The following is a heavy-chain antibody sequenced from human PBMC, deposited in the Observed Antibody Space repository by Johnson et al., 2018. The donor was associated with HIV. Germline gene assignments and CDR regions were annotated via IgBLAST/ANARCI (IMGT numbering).Heavy chain of an antibody. D-gene: IGHD3-9*01. CDR1: GFTFSSYG. CDR2: ISGSGGST. Sequence: VQLVESGGGVVQPGRSLRLSCAASGFTFSSYGMSWVRQAPGKGPEWVSGISGSGGSTYYADSVKGRFTISRDNSKSTLFLQMNSLRAEDTAAYYCAKADDILTGYYKGFDAFDVWGQGTMVSVS. CDR3: AKADDILTGYYKGFDAFDV. V-gene: IGHV3-23*04. J-gene: IGHJ3*01.